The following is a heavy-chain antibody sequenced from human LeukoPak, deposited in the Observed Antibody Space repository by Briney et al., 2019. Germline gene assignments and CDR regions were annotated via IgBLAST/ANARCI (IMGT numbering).Heavy chain of an antibody. V-gene: IGHV4-59*01. J-gene: IGHJ6*03. CDR2: IYYSGST. CDR1: GGSISSYY. CDR3: ARVSRYDFWSGPRYYYMDV. Sequence: SETLSLTCTVSGGSISSYYWSWIRQPPGKGLEWIGYIYYSGSTNYNPSLKSRVTISVDTSKNQFSLKLSSVTAADTAVYYCARVSRYDFWSGPRYYYMDVWGKGTTVTVSS. D-gene: IGHD3-3*01.